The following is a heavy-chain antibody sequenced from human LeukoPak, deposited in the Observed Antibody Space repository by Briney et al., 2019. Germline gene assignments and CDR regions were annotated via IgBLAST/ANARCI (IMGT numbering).Heavy chain of an antibody. J-gene: IGHJ4*02. CDR3: AREIVGDLPYYFDY. Sequence: PSETLSLTCTVSGGSISSYYWSWIRQPPGKGLEWIGYIYYSGSTNYNLSLKSRVTISVDTSKNQFSLKLTSVTAADTAVYYCAREIVGDLPYYFDYWGQGTLVTVSS. V-gene: IGHV4-59*12. CDR1: GGSISSYY. D-gene: IGHD1-26*01. CDR2: IYYSGST.